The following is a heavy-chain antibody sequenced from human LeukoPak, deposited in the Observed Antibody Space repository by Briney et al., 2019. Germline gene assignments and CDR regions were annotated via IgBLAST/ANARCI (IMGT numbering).Heavy chain of an antibody. CDR2: ISGSGGST. CDR1: GFTFSSYA. J-gene: IGHJ5*02. V-gene: IGHV3-23*01. CDR3: ARGAFGGLHDH. Sequence: GGSLRLSCAASGFTFSSYAMSWVRQAPGKGLEWVSAISGSGGSTYYADSVKGRFTISRDNSKNTLYLQMNSLRSDDTAVYYCARGAFGGLHDHWGQGTLVTVSS. D-gene: IGHD3-16*01.